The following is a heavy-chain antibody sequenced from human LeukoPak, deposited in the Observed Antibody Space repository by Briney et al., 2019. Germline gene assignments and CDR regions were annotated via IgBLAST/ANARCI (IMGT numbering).Heavy chain of an antibody. CDR1: GFTFSSYE. D-gene: IGHD6-19*01. CDR3: AKDGSPNIAVAVHFDY. CDR2: ISSSGSTI. Sequence: PGGSLRLSCAASGFTFSSYEMNWVRQAPGKGLEWVSYISSSGSTIYYADSVKGRFTISRDNAKNSLYLQMNSLRAEDTALYYCAKDGSPNIAVAVHFDYWGQGTLVTVSS. V-gene: IGHV3-48*03. J-gene: IGHJ4*02.